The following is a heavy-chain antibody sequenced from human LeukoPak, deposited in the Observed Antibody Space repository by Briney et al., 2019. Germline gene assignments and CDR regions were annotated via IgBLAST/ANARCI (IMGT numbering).Heavy chain of an antibody. CDR3: ARGPPPYTEGDLFYYYGLDV. Sequence: SVKVSCKASGGTFSKYTISWVRQRPGQGLEWMGGITPLFGTANYAQKFQGRVTITADESASTAYMELSSLRSEDTAVYYCARGPPPYTEGDLFYYYGLDVWGQGTTVTVSS. CDR2: ITPLFGTA. J-gene: IGHJ6*02. D-gene: IGHD3-16*01. V-gene: IGHV1-69*01. CDR1: GGTFSKYT.